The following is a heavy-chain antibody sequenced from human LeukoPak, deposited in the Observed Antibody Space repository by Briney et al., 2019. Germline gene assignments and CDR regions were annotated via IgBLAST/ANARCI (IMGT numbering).Heavy chain of an antibody. J-gene: IGHJ4*02. CDR3: ARWDYYDSSGYYYVPFDH. CDR1: GFTFSSYW. Sequence: GGSLRLSCAASGFTFSSYWMSWVRQAPGKGLEWVANIKQDGSEKYYVDSVKGRFTISRDNAKNSLYLQMNSLRAEDTAVYYCARWDYYDSSGYYYVPFDHWGQGTLVTVSS. CDR2: IKQDGSEK. V-gene: IGHV3-7*01. D-gene: IGHD3-22*01.